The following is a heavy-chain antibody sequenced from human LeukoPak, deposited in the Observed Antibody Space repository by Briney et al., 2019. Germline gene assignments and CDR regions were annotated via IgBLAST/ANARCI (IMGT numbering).Heavy chain of an antibody. J-gene: IGHJ4*02. V-gene: IGHV3-23*01. CDR3: AKGPGSQVVMVDY. Sequence: GGSLRLSCTASGFTFSSYTMNWVRQAPGKGLEWVSGISGSGGSTFYADSVKGRFTISRDSSENILYLQMNSLRAEDTAVYYCAKGPGSQVVMVDYWGQGTLVTVSS. D-gene: IGHD3-22*01. CDR1: GFTFSSYT. CDR2: ISGSGGST.